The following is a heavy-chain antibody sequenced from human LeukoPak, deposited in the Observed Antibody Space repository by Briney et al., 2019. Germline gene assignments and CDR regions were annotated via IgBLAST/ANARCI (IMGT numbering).Heavy chain of an antibody. D-gene: IGHD2-21*01. CDR2: IQSKADGGTT. CDR3: ARYYGDSGSQYYFDY. J-gene: IGHJ4*02. V-gene: IGHV3-15*01. Sequence: GRSLRLSCAASGFSFSDAWMSWVRQAPGKGLEWVGRIQSKADGGTTDYAAPVKGRFIISRDDSKNTLYLQMNSLKTEDTAVYYCARYYGDSGSQYYFDYWGQGTLVTVSS. CDR1: GFSFSDAW.